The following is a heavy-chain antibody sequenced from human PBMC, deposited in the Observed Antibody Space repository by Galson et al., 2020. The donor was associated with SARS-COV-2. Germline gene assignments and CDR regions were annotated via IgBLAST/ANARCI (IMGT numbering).Heavy chain of an antibody. J-gene: IGHJ4*02. Sequence: GESLKISCAASGFTFSNYWMHWVRQAPGKGLVWVSRINSDGSSTRYADSVRGRFTISRDNAKNTLYLQMNSLRAEDTAVYYCSRIPAAGTSGGYWGQGTLVTVSS. CDR2: INSDGSST. V-gene: IGHV3-74*01. D-gene: IGHD6-13*01. CDR1: GFTFSNYW. CDR3: SRIPAAGTSGGY.